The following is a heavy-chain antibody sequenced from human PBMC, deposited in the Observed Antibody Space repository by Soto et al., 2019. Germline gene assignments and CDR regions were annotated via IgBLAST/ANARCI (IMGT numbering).Heavy chain of an antibody. D-gene: IGHD4-17*01. V-gene: IGHV1-18*01. CDR3: ARDSEGTVTTVYYYYYGMDV. CDR2: ISAYNGNT. CDR1: GYTFTSYG. J-gene: IGHJ6*02. Sequence: GASVKVSCKASGYTFTSYGISWVRQAPGQGLEWMGWISAYNGNTNYAQKLQGRVTMTTDTSTSTAYMELRSLRSDDTAVYYCARDSEGTVTTVYYYYYGMDVWGQGTTVTVSS.